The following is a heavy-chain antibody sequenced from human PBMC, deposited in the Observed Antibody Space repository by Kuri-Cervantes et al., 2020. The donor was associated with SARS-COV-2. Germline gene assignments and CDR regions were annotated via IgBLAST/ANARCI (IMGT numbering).Heavy chain of an antibody. J-gene: IGHJ6*02. CDR2: TRNKANSYTT. CDR1: GFTFSDHY. D-gene: IGHD3-22*01. Sequence: GESLKISCAASGFTFSDHYMGWVRQAPGKGLEWVGRTRNKANSYTTEYAASVKGRFTISRDDSKNSLYLQMNSLKTEDTAVYYCARGNYYDSSGYFYYYGMDVWGQGTTVTVSS. V-gene: IGHV3-72*01. CDR3: ARGNYYDSSGYFYYYGMDV.